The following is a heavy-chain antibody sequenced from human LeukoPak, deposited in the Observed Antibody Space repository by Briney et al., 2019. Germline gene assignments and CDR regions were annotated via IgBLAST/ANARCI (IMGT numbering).Heavy chain of an antibody. V-gene: IGHV3-48*04. CDR1: GFTFSSYT. CDR2: ITSSGSTI. CDR3: ARDCRSSSCLLGGRDY. D-gene: IGHD2-2*01. J-gene: IGHJ4*02. Sequence: PGGSLRLSCEASGFTFSSYTMNWVRQAPGEGLEWVSYITSSGSTINYADSVKGRFTISRDNAKNSLYLQMNSLRAEDTAVYYCARDCRSSSCLLGGRDYWGQGTLVTVSS.